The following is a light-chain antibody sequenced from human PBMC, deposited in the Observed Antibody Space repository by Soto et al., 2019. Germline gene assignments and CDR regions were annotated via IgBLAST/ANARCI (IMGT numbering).Light chain of an antibody. CDR3: QQRYSTPRT. Sequence: DIQMTHSPSSRSASVGDRVTITCRASQSISSYLNWYQQKQGKAHKXLIYAASSLQSGVPSRFSVSGSGTDFTLNISRLQPEDGETYDCQQRYSTPRTFGPGTKVDI. J-gene: IGKJ3*01. CDR1: QSISSY. CDR2: AAS. V-gene: IGKV1-39*01.